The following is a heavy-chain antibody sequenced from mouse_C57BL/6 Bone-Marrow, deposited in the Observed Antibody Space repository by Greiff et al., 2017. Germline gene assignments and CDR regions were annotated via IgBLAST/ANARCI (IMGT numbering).Heavy chain of an antibody. Sequence: PGQGLAWIGAIYPGNSDTSYNQKFKGKAKLTAVTSASTAYLALSSLTNEDSAVSYCTRFNYWGQGTTLTVSS. CDR2: IYPGNSDT. V-gene: IGHV1-5*01. J-gene: IGHJ2*01. CDR3: TRFNY.